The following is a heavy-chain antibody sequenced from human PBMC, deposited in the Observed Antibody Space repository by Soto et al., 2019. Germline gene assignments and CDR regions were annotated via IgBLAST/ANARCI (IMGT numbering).Heavy chain of an antibody. V-gene: IGHV4-59*01. CDR1: GGSISSYY. D-gene: IGHD3-3*01. J-gene: IGHJ6*02. Sequence: QVQLQESGAGLVKPSETLSLTCTVSGGSISSYYWSWIRQPPGKGLEWIGYIYYSGSTNYNPSLKSRVTISVDTSKNQFSLKLSSVTAADTAVYYCARVGSGYSYYYYGMDVWGQGTTVTVSS. CDR2: IYYSGST. CDR3: ARVGSGYSYYYYGMDV.